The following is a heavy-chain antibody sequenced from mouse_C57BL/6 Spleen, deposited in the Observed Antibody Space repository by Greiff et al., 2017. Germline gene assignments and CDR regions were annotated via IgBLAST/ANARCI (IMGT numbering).Heavy chain of an antibody. V-gene: IGHV1-22*01. CDR1: GYTFTDYN. J-gene: IGHJ2*01. CDR3: ARKALLLRYPYFDY. D-gene: IGHD1-1*01. CDR2: INPNNGGT. Sequence: EVQLQQSGPELVKPGASVKMSCKASGYTFTDYNMHWVKQSHGKSLEWIGYINPNNGGTSYNQKFKGKATLTVNKSSSTAYMELRSLTSEDSAVXYCARKALLLRYPYFDYWGQGTTLTVSS.